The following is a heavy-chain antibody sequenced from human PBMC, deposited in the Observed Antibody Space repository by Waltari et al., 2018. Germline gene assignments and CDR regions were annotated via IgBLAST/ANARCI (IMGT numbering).Heavy chain of an antibody. J-gene: IGHJ5*02. D-gene: IGHD2-2*01. CDR3: ARESAFSTSWYPGFDP. CDR2: IKPNSGDT. Sequence: QVQLVQSGAEVKKPGASVKVSCQASGYTLTSYYMHWVRQAPGQVREWMGRIKPNSGDTNYARKFQDRVTMTRDTSVNTAYMVVGRLTSDDTAVYFCARESAFSTSWYPGFDPWGQGTLVTVAS. V-gene: IGHV1-2*06. CDR1: GYTLTSYY.